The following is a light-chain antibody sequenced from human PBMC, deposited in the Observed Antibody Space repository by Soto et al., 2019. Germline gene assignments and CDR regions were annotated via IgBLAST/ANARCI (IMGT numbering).Light chain of an antibody. CDR2: KAS. CDR3: QQYNLYSWT. CDR1: QTISRL. J-gene: IGKJ1*01. V-gene: IGKV1-5*03. Sequence: DIQMTQSPSTLSASVGDRVTITCRASQTISRLLAWYQQKPGKAPKLLIYKASNLESGVPSRFSGSGSGTEFTLTISSLQPDDFATYYCQQYNLYSWTFGQGTKVEIK.